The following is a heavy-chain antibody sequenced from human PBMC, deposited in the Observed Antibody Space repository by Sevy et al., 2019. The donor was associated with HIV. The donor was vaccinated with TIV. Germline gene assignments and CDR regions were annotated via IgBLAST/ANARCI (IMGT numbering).Heavy chain of an antibody. CDR1: GFTFSNAW. CDR3: TTDHRRDGIVVVPFEY. V-gene: IGHV3-15*01. J-gene: IGHJ4*02. Sequence: GGYLRLSCAASGFTFSNAWMSWVRQSPGKGLEWVDRIRSKAGGGTTDYATIVKGKFTISRDDSRDILYLQLNSLETEDTAVYYCTTDHRRDGIVVVPFEYWGQGTLVTVSS. CDR2: IRSKAGGGTT. D-gene: IGHD2-15*01.